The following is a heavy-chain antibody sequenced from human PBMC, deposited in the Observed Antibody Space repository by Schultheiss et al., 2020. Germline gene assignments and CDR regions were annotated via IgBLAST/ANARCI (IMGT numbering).Heavy chain of an antibody. CDR2: ISFTSSVI. CDR3: ARFSADCPNCLSSYLDY. V-gene: IGHV3-48*02. J-gene: IGHJ4*02. D-gene: IGHD2-8*01. Sequence: GGSLRLSCAASGFSFSGYNMNWVRQAPGKGLEWVSYISFTSSVIYYADSVKGRFTVSRDNARSSLYLQMNSLTDEDTAVYYCARFSADCPNCLSSYLDYWGQGSLVSVSS. CDR1: GFSFSGYN.